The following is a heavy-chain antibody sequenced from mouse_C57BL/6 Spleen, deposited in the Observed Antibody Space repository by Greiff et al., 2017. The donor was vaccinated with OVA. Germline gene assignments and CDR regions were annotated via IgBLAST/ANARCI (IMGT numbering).Heavy chain of an antibody. J-gene: IGHJ4*01. CDR1: GYSITSGYY. CDR2: ISYDGSN. V-gene: IGHV3-6*01. CDR3: AREGGYDENYAMDY. D-gene: IGHD2-2*01. Sequence: EVKLVESGPGLVKPSQSLSLTCSVTGYSITSGYYWNWIRQFPGNKLEWMGYISYDGSNNYNPSLKNRISITRDTSKNQFFLKLNSVTTEDTATYYCAREGGYDENYAMDYWGQGTSVTVSS.